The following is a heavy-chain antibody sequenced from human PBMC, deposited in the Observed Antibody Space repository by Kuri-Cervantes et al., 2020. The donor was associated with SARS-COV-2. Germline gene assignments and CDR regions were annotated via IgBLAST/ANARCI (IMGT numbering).Heavy chain of an antibody. Sequence: GGSLRLSCPASGFTFSSYWMSWFRQAPGKGLEWVANIKQDGSEKYYVDSVKGRFTISRDNAKNSLYLQMNSLRAEDAAVYYCARVAGDPYYFDYWGQGTLVTVSS. CDR1: GFTFSSYW. V-gene: IGHV3-7*01. D-gene: IGHD7-27*01. CDR3: ARVAGDPYYFDY. J-gene: IGHJ4*02. CDR2: IKQDGSEK.